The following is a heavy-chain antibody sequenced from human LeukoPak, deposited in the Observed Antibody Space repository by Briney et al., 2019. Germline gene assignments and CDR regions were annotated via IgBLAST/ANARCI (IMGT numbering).Heavy chain of an antibody. Sequence: SVKVSCKASGGTFSSYAISWVRQAPGQGLEWMGGIIPIFGTANYAQKFQGRVTITADESTSTAYMELSSLRSEDTALYYCAKDYSSGWYYFDYWGQGTLVTVSS. CDR3: AKDYSSGWYYFDY. J-gene: IGHJ4*02. CDR2: IIPIFGTA. V-gene: IGHV1-69*01. D-gene: IGHD6-19*01. CDR1: GGTFSSYA.